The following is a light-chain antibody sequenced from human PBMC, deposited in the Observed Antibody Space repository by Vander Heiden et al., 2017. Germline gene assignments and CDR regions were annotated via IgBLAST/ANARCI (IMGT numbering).Light chain of an antibody. J-gene: IGKJ2*01. CDR3: QQSYSNPLMYT. CDR2: AAS. V-gene: IGKV1-39*01. CDR1: QSISSY. Sequence: DIQMTQSPSSLSASVGDRVTITCRASQSISSYLNWYQQKPGKAPKLLIYAASSLQSGVPSRFSGSGSGTDFTLTISSLQPEDFATYYCQQSYSNPLMYTFGQGTKLEIK.